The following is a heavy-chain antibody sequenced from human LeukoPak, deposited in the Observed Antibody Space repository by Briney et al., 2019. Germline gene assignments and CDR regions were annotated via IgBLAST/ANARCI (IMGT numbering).Heavy chain of an antibody. CDR2: ISSTGGTT. V-gene: IGHV3-23*01. CDR3: AKNGDYINWFDP. J-gene: IGHJ5*02. CDR1: GITFSSYG. Sequence: PGGSLRLSCAASGITFSSYGMSWVRQAPGKGLEWVSSISSTGGTTYYADSVKGRFTISRDNSKNTLYLQMNSLRAEDTAIYYCAKNGDYINWFDPWGQGTLVTVSS. D-gene: IGHD4-17*01.